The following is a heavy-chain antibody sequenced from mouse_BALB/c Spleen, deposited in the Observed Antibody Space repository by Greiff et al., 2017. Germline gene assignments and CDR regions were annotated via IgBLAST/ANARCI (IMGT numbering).Heavy chain of an antibody. Sequence: EVMLVESGGGLVQPGGSRKLSCAASGFTFSSFGMHWVRQAPEKGLEWVAYISSGSSTIYYADTVKGRFTISRDNPKNTLFLQMTSLRSEDTAMYYCARYGYDYWYFDVWGAGTTVTVSS. CDR2: ISSGSSTI. V-gene: IGHV5-17*02. J-gene: IGHJ1*01. CDR1: GFTFSSFG. CDR3: ARYGYDYWYFDV. D-gene: IGHD2-2*01.